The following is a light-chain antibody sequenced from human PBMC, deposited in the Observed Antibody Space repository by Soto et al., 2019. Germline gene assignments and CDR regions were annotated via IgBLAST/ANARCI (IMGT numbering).Light chain of an antibody. CDR2: DVT. V-gene: IGLV2-8*01. J-gene: IGLJ1*01. Sequence: QSALTQPPSASGSPGQSVTISCTGTSSDVGGYKYVSWYQQHPGKAPKLIIYDVTERPSGVPDRFSGSKSGNTASLTVSGLQAEDEADYYCSSYAGNYNFVFGTGTKVTVL. CDR1: SSDVGGYKY. CDR3: SSYAGNYNFV.